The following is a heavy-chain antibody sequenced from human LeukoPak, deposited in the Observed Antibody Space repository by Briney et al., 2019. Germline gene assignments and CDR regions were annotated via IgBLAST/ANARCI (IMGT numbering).Heavy chain of an antibody. CDR3: ASRYCSSTSCPYYFDY. CDR2: INHSGST. D-gene: IGHD2-2*01. V-gene: IGHV4-34*01. J-gene: IGHJ4*02. Sequence: PWETLSLTCAVYGGSFSGYYWSWIRQPPGKGLEWIGEINHSGSTSYNPSLKSRVTISVDTSKNQFSLKLSSVTAADTAVYYCASRYCSSTSCPYYFDYWGQGTLVTVSS. CDR1: GGSFSGYY.